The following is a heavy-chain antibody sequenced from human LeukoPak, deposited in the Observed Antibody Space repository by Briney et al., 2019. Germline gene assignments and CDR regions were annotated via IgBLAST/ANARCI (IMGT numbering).Heavy chain of an antibody. Sequence: GGSLRLSCAASGFTFSSCEMNWVRQAPGKGLEWVSYISNSGSTIYYADSVKGRFTISRGNAKNSLYLQMNSLRAEDTAVYYCAAPGIAVAGTKVDWFDPWGQGTLVTVSS. J-gene: IGHJ5*02. CDR2: ISNSGSTI. CDR3: AAPGIAVAGTKVDWFDP. D-gene: IGHD6-19*01. CDR1: GFTFSSCE. V-gene: IGHV3-48*03.